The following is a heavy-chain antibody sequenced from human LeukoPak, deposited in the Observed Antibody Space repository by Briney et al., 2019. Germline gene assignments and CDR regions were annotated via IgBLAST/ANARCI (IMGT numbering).Heavy chain of an antibody. V-gene: IGHV1-18*01. CDR1: GYTFTSYG. D-gene: IGHD4-11*01. Sequence: GASVKVSCKASGYTFTSYGISWVRQAPGQGLEWMGWISAYNGSTNYAQKLQGRVTMTTDTSTSTAYMELRSLRSDDTAVYYCARGRQMTTVTPHDYWGQGTLVTVSS. CDR2: ISAYNGST. CDR3: ARGRQMTTVTPHDY. J-gene: IGHJ4*02.